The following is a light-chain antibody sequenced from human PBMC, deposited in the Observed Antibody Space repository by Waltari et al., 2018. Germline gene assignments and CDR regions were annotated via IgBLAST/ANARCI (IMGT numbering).Light chain of an antibody. CDR2: EVN. V-gene: IGLV2-8*01. CDR3: TSNAGSNNYV. J-gene: IGLJ1*01. Sequence: QSSLTQPPSASGSLGQMLTLSCTGTSSDVGAYNYVSWYQQHPGTAPKLIIYEVNKRPSGVPERFSGFKSGNTASLIISGLQAEDGGDYYCTSNAGSNNYVFGTGTEVTVL. CDR1: SSDVGAYNY.